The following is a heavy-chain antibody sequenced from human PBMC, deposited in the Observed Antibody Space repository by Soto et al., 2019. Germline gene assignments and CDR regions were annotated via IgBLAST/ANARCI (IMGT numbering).Heavy chain of an antibody. CDR2: IYYSGST. CDR1: GGSISSSSYY. D-gene: IGHD4-4*01. V-gene: IGHV4-39*01. Sequence: PSETLSLTCTVSGGSISSSSYYWGWIRQPPGKGLEWIGSIYYSGSTYYNPSLKSRVTISGDTSKNQFSLKLSSVTAADTAVYYCALTTVTTSFYYYYMDVWGKGTTVTGSS. J-gene: IGHJ6*03. CDR3: ALTTVTTSFYYYYMDV.